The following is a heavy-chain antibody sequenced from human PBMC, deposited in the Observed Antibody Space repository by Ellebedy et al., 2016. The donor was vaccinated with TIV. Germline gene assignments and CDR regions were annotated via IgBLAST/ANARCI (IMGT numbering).Heavy chain of an antibody. CDR2: INAGNGNT. CDR3: ARELWDFWSGYSLSDGMDV. CDR1: GYTFTSYA. J-gene: IGHJ6*02. V-gene: IGHV1-3*01. D-gene: IGHD3-3*01. Sequence: ASVKVSCXASGYTFTSYAMHWVRQAPGQRLEWMGWINAGNGNTKYSQKFQGRVTITRDTSASTAYMELSSLRSEDTAVYYCARELWDFWSGYSLSDGMDVWGQGTTVTVSS.